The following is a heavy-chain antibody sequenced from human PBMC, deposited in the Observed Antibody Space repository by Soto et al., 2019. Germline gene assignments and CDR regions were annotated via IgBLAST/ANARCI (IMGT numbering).Heavy chain of an antibody. J-gene: IGHJ6*02. CDR3: ARILYCSSTSCLRRGYYYYGMDV. V-gene: IGHV4-39*01. CDR1: GGSISSSSYY. Sequence: KTSETLSLTCTVSGGSISSSSYYWGWIRQPPGKGLEWIGSIYYSGSTYYNPSLKSRVTISVDTSKNQFSLKLSSVTDADTAVYYCARILYCSSTSCLRRGYYYYGMDVWGQGTTVTVSS. D-gene: IGHD2-2*01. CDR2: IYYSGST.